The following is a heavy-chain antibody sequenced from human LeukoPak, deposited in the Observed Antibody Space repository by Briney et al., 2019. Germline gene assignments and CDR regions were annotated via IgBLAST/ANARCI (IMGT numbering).Heavy chain of an antibody. Sequence: GSSVKVSCKASGGTFSSYAISWVRQAPGQGLEWMGRIIPILGIANYAQKFQGRVTITADKSTSTAYMELSSLRSEDTAVYYCARSRTSSWYFDYWGQGTLVTVSS. D-gene: IGHD6-13*01. CDR3: ARSRTSSWYFDY. J-gene: IGHJ4*02. CDR2: IIPILGIA. V-gene: IGHV1-69*04. CDR1: GGTFSSYA.